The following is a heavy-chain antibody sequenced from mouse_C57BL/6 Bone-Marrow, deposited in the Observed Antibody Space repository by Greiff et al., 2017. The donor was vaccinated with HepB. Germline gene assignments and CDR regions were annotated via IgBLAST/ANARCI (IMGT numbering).Heavy chain of an antibody. D-gene: IGHD4-1*01. CDR2: IYPGSGNT. CDR1: GYTFTDYY. J-gene: IGHJ1*03. CDR3: ASRTDWYFDV. Sequence: VQLQQSGAELVRPGASVKLSCKASGYTFTDYYINWVKQRPGQGLEWIARIYPGSGNTYYNEKFKGKATLTAEKSSSTAYMQLSSLTSEDSAVYFCASRTDWYFDVWGTGTTVTVSS. V-gene: IGHV1-76*01.